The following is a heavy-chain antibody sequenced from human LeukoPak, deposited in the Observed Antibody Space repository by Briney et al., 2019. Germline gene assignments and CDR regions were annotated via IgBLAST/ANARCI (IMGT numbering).Heavy chain of an antibody. Sequence: GGSLRLSCAASGFTFTSYAMHWVRQAPGKGLEWVAIITSDGSNKHYADSVKGRFTISRDNSRNTLYLQMNSLRVEDTAVYYCARESGLLRGHSYGHWGQGTLVTVSS. CDR3: ARESGLLRGHSYGH. CDR1: GFTFTSYA. J-gene: IGHJ4*02. D-gene: IGHD5-18*01. V-gene: IGHV3-30*04. CDR2: ITSDGSNK.